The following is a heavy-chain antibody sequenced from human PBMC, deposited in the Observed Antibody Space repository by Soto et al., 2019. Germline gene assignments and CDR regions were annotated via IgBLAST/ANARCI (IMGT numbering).Heavy chain of an antibody. Sequence: EVQLVESGGDLVQPGQSLRLSCAASGFSFSSYSMNWARQAPGKGLEWISYLSSSKTYIWYADSVKGRFTISRDNAKNSLSLQMNSLRDEDTAVYYCVRDSGWAFDIWGLGTMVTVSS. J-gene: IGHJ3*02. CDR3: VRDSGWAFDI. CDR2: LSSSKTYI. V-gene: IGHV3-48*02. D-gene: IGHD6-19*01. CDR1: GFSFSSYS.